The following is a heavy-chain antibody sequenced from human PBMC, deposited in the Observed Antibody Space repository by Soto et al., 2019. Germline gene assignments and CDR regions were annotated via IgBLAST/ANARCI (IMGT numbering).Heavy chain of an antibody. D-gene: IGHD1-7*01. Sequence: QLQLQESGPGLVKPSETLSLTCTVSGDSIRGSSYYWAWIRQPPGQELEWIGTVYYSGTTYYHPSLKSRVTLSVDPAKNQFSLRLNSVTATDTGTYFCARHGGTTPFDFCGQGIQVAVSS. CDR3: ARHGGTTPFDF. CDR2: VYYSGTT. V-gene: IGHV4-39*01. J-gene: IGHJ4*02. CDR1: GDSIRGSSYY.